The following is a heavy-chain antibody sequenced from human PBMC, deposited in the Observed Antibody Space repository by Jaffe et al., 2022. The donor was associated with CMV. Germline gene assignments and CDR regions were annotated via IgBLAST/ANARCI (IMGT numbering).Heavy chain of an antibody. V-gene: IGHV3-48*03. CDR1: GFTFGSYE. J-gene: IGHJ6*03. CDR3: ARSFFHYMDV. CDR2: ISSSGSTI. Sequence: EVQLVESGGGLVQPGGSLRLSCAASGFTFGSYEINWVRQAPGKGLEWVSYISSSGSTIYYADSVKGRFTISRDNAKNSLYLQMNSLRAEDTAIYYCARSFFHYMDVWGKGTTVAVSS.